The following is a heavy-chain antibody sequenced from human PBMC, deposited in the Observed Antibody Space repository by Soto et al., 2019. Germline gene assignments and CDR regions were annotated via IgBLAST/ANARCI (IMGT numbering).Heavy chain of an antibody. J-gene: IGHJ4*02. Sequence: QVQLVQSGAEVKKPGSSVKVSCKASGGTFSSYTISWVRQAPGQGLEWMGRIIPILGIANYAQKFQGRVTITAYKSTRTASMELSSLRSEDTDVYSGAGSSGYYVGYWGQGTLVTVS. V-gene: IGHV1-69*02. CDR2: IIPILGIA. CDR3: AGSSGYYVGY. CDR1: GGTFSSYT. D-gene: IGHD3-22*01.